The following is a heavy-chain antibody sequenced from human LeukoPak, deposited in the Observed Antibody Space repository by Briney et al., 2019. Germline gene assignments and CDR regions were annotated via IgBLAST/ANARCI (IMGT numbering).Heavy chain of an antibody. J-gene: IGHJ4*02. CDR2: IYYSGST. CDR1: GGSISSYY. Sequence: SETLSLTCTVSGGSISSYYWSWIRQPPGKGLEWIGYIYYSGSTNYNPSLKSRVTISVDTSKNQFSLKLSSVTAADTAVYYCARVWYGDIYYDFWSGYYYFDYWGQGTLVTVSS. V-gene: IGHV4-59*01. CDR3: ARVWYGDIYYDFWSGYYYFDY. D-gene: IGHD3-3*01.